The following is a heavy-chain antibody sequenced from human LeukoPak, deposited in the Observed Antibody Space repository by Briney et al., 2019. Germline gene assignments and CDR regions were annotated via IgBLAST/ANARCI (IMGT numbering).Heavy chain of an antibody. CDR1: GYTFTGYY. J-gene: IGHJ6*02. D-gene: IGHD3-3*01. V-gene: IGHV1-2*02. CDR2: INPNSGGT. CDR3: ARVPITEYYYGMDV. Sequence: ASVKVSCKATGYTFTGYYMHWVRQAPGQGLEWMGWINPNSGGTNYAQKFQGRVTMTRDTSISTAYMELSRLRSDDTAVYYCARVPITEYYYGMDVWGQGTTVTVSS.